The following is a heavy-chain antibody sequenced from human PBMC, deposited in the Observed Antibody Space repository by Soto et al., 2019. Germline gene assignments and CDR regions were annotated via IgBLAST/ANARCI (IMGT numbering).Heavy chain of an antibody. CDR1: GASISSSSYY. J-gene: IGHJ6*03. V-gene: IGHV4-39*01. CDR2: IYYSGIT. CDR3: AFGDYYYYMDV. Sequence: SETLSLTCTVSGASISSSSYYWGWIRQPPGKGLEWIGSIYYSGITYYNPSLKSRVTISVDTSKNQFSLKLSSVTAADTAMYYCAFGDYYYYMDVWGKGTTVTVSS. D-gene: IGHD3-16*01.